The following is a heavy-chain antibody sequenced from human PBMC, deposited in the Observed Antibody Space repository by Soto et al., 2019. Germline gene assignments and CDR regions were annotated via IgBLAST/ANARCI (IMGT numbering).Heavy chain of an antibody. CDR2: INPNSGGT. CDR1: GYTFTGYY. CDR3: ARVSSSSAYYYYGMDV. V-gene: IGHV1-2*06. D-gene: IGHD6-6*01. J-gene: IGHJ6*02. Sequence: QVQLVQSGAEVKKPGASVKVSCKASGYTFTGYYMHWVRQAPGQGLEWMGRINPNSGGTNYAQKFHGRVTMTRDTSISTAYMELTRLLSDDTAVYYCARVSSSSAYYYYGMDVWGRGTTVTVSS.